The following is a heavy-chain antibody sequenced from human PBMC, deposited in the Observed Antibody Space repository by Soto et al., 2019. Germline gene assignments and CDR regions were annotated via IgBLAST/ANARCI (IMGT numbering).Heavy chain of an antibody. CDR3: ARGFGRFNY. CDR2: IDGSGTTK. CDR1: GFTFNDFE. D-gene: IGHD3-10*01. Sequence: EVQLLESGGGLVQPGGSLRLSCGVSGFTFNDFEMNWVRQAPGKGLEWLAYIDGSGTTKKYADSVRGRFTISRDNPNNSLVLQMSSRSAAVTAILYCARGFGRFNYWGQGTPVSVSS. V-gene: IGHV3-48*03. J-gene: IGHJ4*02.